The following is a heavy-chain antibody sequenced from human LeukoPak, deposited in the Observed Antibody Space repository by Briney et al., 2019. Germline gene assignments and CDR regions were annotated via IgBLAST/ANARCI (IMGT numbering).Heavy chain of an antibody. Sequence: SETLSLTCTVSGGSFSSYYWGWIRQPPGKGLEWIGSIYYSGSTYYNPSLKSRVTISVDTSKNQFSLKLSSVTAADTAVYYCARDASYDSSGYYYVFYYYYMDVWGKGTTVTVSS. J-gene: IGHJ6*03. CDR2: IYYSGST. CDR1: GGSFSSYY. V-gene: IGHV4-39*02. D-gene: IGHD3-22*01. CDR3: ARDASYDSSGYYYVFYYYYMDV.